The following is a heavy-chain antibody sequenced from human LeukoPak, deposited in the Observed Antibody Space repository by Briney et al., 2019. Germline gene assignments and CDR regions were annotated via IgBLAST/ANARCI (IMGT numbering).Heavy chain of an antibody. D-gene: IGHD1-7*01. CDR3: ARNGVTGTTDYYYIDV. CDR1: GYSFTAYY. Sequence: GASVKVSCKASGYSFTAYYMHWVRQAPGQGLEWMGWINPNSGATKYAQNFQGRVTMTRDTPISTAFLELSRLRSDDTAVYYCARNGVTGTTDYYYIDVWGKGTTITVCS. CDR2: INPNSGAT. J-gene: IGHJ6*03. V-gene: IGHV1-2*02.